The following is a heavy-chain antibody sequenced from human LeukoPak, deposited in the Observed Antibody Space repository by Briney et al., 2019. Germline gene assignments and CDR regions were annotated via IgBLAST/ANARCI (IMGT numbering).Heavy chain of an antibody. CDR3: ARKRTGDQGYYFDY. V-gene: IGHV4-61*01. Sequence: SETLSLTCTVSGGSVSSGRYYWSWIRQPPGKGLEWIGYFYYSGSTNYNPSLKTRVTISVNTSKNQFSLKVSSVTAADTAVYYCARKRTGDQGYYFDYWGQGTLVTVSS. CDR1: GGSVSSGRYY. J-gene: IGHJ4*02. CDR2: FYYSGST. D-gene: IGHD1-1*01.